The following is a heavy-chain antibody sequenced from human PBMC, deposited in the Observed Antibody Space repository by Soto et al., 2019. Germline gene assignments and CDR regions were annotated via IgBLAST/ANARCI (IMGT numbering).Heavy chain of an antibody. J-gene: IGHJ4*02. CDR1: GGSISSYY. CDR3: ARGDDFWTFPIDY. Sequence: TLSLTCTVSGGSISSYYWSRIRQPPGKGLEWIGYIYYSGSTNYNPSLKSRVTISVDTSKNQFSLKLSSVTAADTAVYYCARGDDFWTFPIDYWGQGTLVTVSS. D-gene: IGHD3-3*01. V-gene: IGHV4-59*01. CDR2: IYYSGST.